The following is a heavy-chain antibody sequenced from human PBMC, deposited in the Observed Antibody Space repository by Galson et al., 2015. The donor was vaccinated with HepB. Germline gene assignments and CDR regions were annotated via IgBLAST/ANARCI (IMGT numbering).Heavy chain of an antibody. CDR1: GFTFSSYS. V-gene: IGHV3-48*02. CDR3: ARVRILRGYSYDH. J-gene: IGHJ4*02. D-gene: IGHD5-18*01. Sequence: SLRLSCAASGFTFSSYSMNWVRQAPGKGLEWVSYISSSSSTIYYADSVKGRFTISRDNAKNSLYLQMNSLRDEDTAVYYCARVRILRGYSYDHWGQGTLVTVSS. CDR2: ISSSSSTI.